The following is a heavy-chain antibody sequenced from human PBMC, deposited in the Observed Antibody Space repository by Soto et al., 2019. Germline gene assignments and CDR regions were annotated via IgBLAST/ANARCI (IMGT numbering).Heavy chain of an antibody. Sequence: GASVKVSCKASGYTFTSYYMHWVRQAPGQGLEWMGIINPSGGSTSYAQKFQGRVTMTRDTSTSTVYMELSSLRSEDTAVYYCARGQSSYFGSSGYYSLLDYWGQGTLVTVSS. CDR1: GYTFTSYY. D-gene: IGHD3-22*01. CDR2: INPSGGST. V-gene: IGHV1-46*01. CDR3: ARGQSSYFGSSGYYSLLDY. J-gene: IGHJ4*02.